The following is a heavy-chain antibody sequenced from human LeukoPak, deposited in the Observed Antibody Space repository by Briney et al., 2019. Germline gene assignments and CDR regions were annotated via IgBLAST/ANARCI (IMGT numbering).Heavy chain of an antibody. CDR1: GFTFSSYG. D-gene: IGHD3-10*01. V-gene: IGHV3-33*06. CDR3: AKPRIGYSLLSHFDY. CDR2: IWYDGSNK. J-gene: IGHJ4*02. Sequence: PGGSLRLSCAAAGFTFSSYGMHWVRQAPGKGLEWGAVIWYDGSNKHYADSVKGRFTISRDNSKNTLYLQMNSLRAEDTAVYYCAKPRIGYSLLSHFDYWGQGTLVTVSS.